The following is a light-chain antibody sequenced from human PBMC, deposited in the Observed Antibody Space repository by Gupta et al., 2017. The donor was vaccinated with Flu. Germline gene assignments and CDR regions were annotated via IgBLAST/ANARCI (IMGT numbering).Light chain of an antibody. V-gene: IGLV1-47*01. CDR1: GPNIGNNY. Sequence: HSLLTQPPSPSGTPGQRVASSFSESGPNIGNNYVFWYQHFPGTAPKLLIYRNNQRPSGVPDRFSGSKSGTSASLAISGLRSEDEAEYYCAAWDDSLSGRVFGGGTKVTVL. J-gene: IGLJ3*02. CDR2: RNN. CDR3: AAWDDSLSGRV.